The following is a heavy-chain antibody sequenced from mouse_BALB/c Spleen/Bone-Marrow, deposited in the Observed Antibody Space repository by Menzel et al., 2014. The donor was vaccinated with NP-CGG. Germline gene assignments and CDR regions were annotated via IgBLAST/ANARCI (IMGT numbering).Heavy chain of an antibody. J-gene: IGHJ4*01. Sequence: VKLQESGPGPVRPSQSLSITCTASGFSLTSYGVHWVRQSTGKGLEWLGVIWRGGSTDYNAAFTSRLSISKDNSKSQVFFKMNSLQANDTAIYYCARKAISPYAMDYWGQGTSVTVSS. CDR2: IWRGGST. CDR1: GFSLTSYG. V-gene: IGHV2-2*02. CDR3: ARKAISPYAMDY.